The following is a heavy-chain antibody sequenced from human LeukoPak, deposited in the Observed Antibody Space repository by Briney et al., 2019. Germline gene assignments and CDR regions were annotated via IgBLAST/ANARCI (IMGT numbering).Heavy chain of an antibody. CDR3: ARYCTFRTCSGTKYDY. J-gene: IGHJ4*02. D-gene: IGHD1-1*01. Sequence: QPGGSLRLSCTTSGMTFSTYWMSWVRQAPGKGLEWVAHIKPDGSEKYYLDSVRGRFTISRDNAKNSLYLQMNSLRAEDSAVYYCARYCTFRTCSGTKYDYWGQGTLVIVSS. CDR2: IKPDGSEK. CDR1: GMTFSTYW. V-gene: IGHV3-7*01.